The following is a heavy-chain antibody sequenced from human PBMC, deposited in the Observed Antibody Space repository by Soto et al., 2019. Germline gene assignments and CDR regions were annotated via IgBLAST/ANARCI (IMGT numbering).Heavy chain of an antibody. D-gene: IGHD3-16*01. CDR3: AKFRGPSYSYYSMDV. CDR2: ISGSGRTT. Sequence: EVQLLESGGGLVQPGGSLRLSCAASGFTFGSYAMNWLLQAPGRGLECVSFISGSGRTTYYADSVKGRFTVSRDNSKNTLYLQMNSLRAEDTALYYCAKFRGPSYSYYSMDVWGKGTTVTVSS. J-gene: IGHJ6*03. CDR1: GFTFGSYA. V-gene: IGHV3-23*01.